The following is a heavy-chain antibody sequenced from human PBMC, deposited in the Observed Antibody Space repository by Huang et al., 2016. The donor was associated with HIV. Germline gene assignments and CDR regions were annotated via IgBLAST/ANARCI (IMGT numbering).Heavy chain of an antibody. CDR1: GYSFTRSW. J-gene: IGHJ4*02. V-gene: IGHV5-51*01. CDR2: IDPGDSDT. D-gene: IGHD4-17*01. CDR3: ARLFDYGDTFDY. Sequence: EVQLVQSGAEVKKPGESLKISCKGFGYSFTRSWIGWVRQMPGKGLEWMGIIDPGDSDTRYSPSFRGHVTISADKSVSTAYLQWSDLKASDTAMYYCARLFDYGDTFDYWGQGTLVTVSS.